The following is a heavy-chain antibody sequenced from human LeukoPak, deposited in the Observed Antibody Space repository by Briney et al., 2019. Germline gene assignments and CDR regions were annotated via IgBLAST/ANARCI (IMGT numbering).Heavy chain of an antibody. CDR1: GYTFTSYY. CDR3: ARGSGYDLRVLDYYGMDV. V-gene: IGHV1-46*01. D-gene: IGHD5-12*01. J-gene: IGHJ6*02. Sequence: ASVKVSCKASGYTFTSYYMHWVRQAPGQGLEWMGIINPSGGSTSYAQKFQGRVTMTRDTSTSTVYMEVSSLRSEDTAVYYCARGSGYDLRVLDYYGMDVWGQGTTVTVSS. CDR2: INPSGGST.